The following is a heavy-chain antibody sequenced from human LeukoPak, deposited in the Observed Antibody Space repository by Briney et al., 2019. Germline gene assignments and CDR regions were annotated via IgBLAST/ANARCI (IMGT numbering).Heavy chain of an antibody. CDR3: ARPPSDREYSGYDYRFTFDI. V-gene: IGHV1-2*02. CDR1: GYTFTGYY. D-gene: IGHD5-12*01. J-gene: IGHJ3*02. CDR2: INPNSGGT. Sequence: ASVKVSCKASGYTFTGYYIYWVRQAPGQGLEWMGWINPNSGGTKYALKFQGRVVMTRDTSISTAYMELSSLISDDTAVYYCARPPSDREYSGYDYRFTFDIWGQGTMVTVSS.